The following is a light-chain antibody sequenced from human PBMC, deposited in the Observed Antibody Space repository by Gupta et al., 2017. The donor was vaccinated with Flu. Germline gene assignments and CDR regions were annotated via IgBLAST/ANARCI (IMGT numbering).Light chain of an antibody. J-gene: IGLJ1*01. Sequence: QSVLAQPPSASGTPGPRVTISCSGSRSNIGSNTVNWYQQVPGTAPKLLIYGNNQRPSGVPDRFSGSKSGTSASLAISGLQSEDEADYYCAGWDYGRNGQYVFGTGTKFTAL. V-gene: IGLV1-44*01. CDR3: AGWDYGRNGQYV. CDR2: GNN. CDR1: RSNIGSNT.